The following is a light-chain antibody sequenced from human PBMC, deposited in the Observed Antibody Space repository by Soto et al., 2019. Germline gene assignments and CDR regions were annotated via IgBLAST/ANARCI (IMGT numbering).Light chain of an antibody. J-gene: IGLJ1*01. CDR3: MSFTSSNTYV. CDR2: DVA. Sequence: QSALTQPASVSGSPGQSITITCTGTSSDVGAYNFVSWYQHHPDKAPKVVIYDVANRPSGVSYRFSASKSGNTASLTISGLQAEDEAEYYCMSFTSSNTYVFGPGTKLTVL. CDR1: SSDVGAYNF. V-gene: IGLV2-14*03.